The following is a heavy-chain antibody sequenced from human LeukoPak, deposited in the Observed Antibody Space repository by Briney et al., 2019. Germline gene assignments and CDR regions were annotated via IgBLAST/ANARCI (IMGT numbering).Heavy chain of an antibody. V-gene: IGHV4-59*01. CDR2: IYYSGST. Sequence: SETLSLTCTVSGGSISTYYWSWIRQPPGKGLEWIGYIYYSGSTNYNPSLKSRVTISVDMSKYQFSLKLSSVTAADTAVYYCARESVYSGRYYAFDIWGQGTMVTVSS. J-gene: IGHJ3*02. D-gene: IGHD1-26*01. CDR3: ARESVYSGRYYAFDI. CDR1: GGSISTYY.